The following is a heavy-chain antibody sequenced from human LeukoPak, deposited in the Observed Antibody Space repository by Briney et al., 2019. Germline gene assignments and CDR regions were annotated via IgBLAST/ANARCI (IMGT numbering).Heavy chain of an antibody. CDR3: ARVPYDFWSGYYFDY. CDR1: GFTFSTNA. CDR2: IAGSSDAT. Sequence: GGSLRLSCAASGFTFSTNAMSWVRQAPGKGLEWVSGIAGSSDATYYADSVKGRFTISRDISRNTLYLQMNSLRAEDTAVYYCARVPYDFWSGYYFDYWGQGTLVTVSS. V-gene: IGHV3-23*01. D-gene: IGHD3-3*01. J-gene: IGHJ4*02.